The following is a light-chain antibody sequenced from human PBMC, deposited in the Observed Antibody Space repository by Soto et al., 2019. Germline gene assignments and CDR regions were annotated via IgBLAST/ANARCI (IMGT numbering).Light chain of an antibody. J-gene: IGKJ1*01. Sequence: EIVLTQSPATLSLSPGERATLSCGASQTVGSTYLAWFQQKPGLAPRLLFYGASSRATGIPHRFSGSGSGQGFTLTISRLEPEDFAVCYCQHYGKSAWTFGQGTKVEIK. CDR2: GAS. V-gene: IGKV3D-20*01. CDR1: QTVGSTY. CDR3: QHYGKSAWT.